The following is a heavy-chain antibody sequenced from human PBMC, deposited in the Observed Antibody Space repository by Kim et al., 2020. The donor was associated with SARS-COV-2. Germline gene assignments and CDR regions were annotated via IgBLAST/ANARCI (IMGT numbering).Heavy chain of an antibody. Sequence: ADSVKGRFTISRDNSKNTLYLQMNSLRAEDTAVYYCARAERRGGRGNFDYWGQGTLVTVSS. J-gene: IGHJ4*02. CDR3: ARAERRGGRGNFDY. D-gene: IGHD2-15*01. V-gene: IGHV3-30*01.